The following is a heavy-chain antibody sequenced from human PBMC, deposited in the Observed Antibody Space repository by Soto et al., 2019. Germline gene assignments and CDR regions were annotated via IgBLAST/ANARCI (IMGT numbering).Heavy chain of an antibody. V-gene: IGHV1-69*12. CDR1: GGTFSSYA. J-gene: IGHJ4*02. D-gene: IGHD3-22*01. CDR3: ARDGDYYGSSGYYSAPYFDY. CDR2: IIPIFGTA. Sequence: QVQLVQSGAEVKKPGSSVKVSCKASGGTFSSYAISWVRQAPGQGLEWMGGIIPIFGTANYAQKFQGRVTITADESTSTAYMELSSLRSEDTAVYYCARDGDYYGSSGYYSAPYFDYWGQGTLVPVSS.